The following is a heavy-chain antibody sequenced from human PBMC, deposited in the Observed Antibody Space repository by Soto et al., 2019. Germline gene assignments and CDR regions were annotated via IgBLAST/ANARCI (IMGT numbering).Heavy chain of an antibody. CDR2: ISYDGNNK. D-gene: IGHD3-22*01. J-gene: IGHJ4*02. CDR3: GGSSGYYNPLDY. V-gene: IGHV3-30-3*01. Sequence: QVRLVESGGGVVQPGRSLRLSCAASGFTFSRSNMHWVRQAPGKGLEWVALISYDGNNKYYADSVRGRFTIPGDTSRTTLYLQMNSLRADDTAVYYCGGSSGYYNPLDYWGQGTLVTVSS. CDR1: GFTFSRSN.